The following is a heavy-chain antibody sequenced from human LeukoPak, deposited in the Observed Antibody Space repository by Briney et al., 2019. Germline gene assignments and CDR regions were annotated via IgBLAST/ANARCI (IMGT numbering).Heavy chain of an antibody. CDR1: GFTFSSYS. CDR3: ARALYYDSSGDYYYYGMDV. CDR2: ISSSSSYI. J-gene: IGHJ6*02. Sequence: PGGSLRLSCAASGFTFSSYSMNWVRQAPGKGLEWVSSISSSSSYIYYADSVKGRFTISRDNAKNSLYLQMNSLRAEDTAVYYCARALYYDSSGDYYYYGMDVWGQGTTVTVSS. V-gene: IGHV3-21*01. D-gene: IGHD3-22*01.